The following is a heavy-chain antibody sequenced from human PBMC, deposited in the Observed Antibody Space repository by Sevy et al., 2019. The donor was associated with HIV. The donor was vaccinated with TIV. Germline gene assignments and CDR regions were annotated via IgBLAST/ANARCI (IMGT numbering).Heavy chain of an antibody. CDR1: GFIFGSYA. D-gene: IGHD6-13*01. Sequence: GGSLRLSCAASGFIFGSYAMNWVRQAPGKGLEWVAVISYDGSHKYYADSVKGRFTIPRDISKNTLYLQMHSLRTDDTAVYYCARDPGSSWSSFDYWGQGTLVTVSS. CDR2: ISYDGSHK. CDR3: ARDPGSSWSSFDY. V-gene: IGHV3-30-3*01. J-gene: IGHJ4*02.